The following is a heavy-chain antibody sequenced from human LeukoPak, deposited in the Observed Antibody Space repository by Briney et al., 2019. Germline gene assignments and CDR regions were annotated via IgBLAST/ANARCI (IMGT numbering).Heavy chain of an antibody. CDR3: ARGRDAYYDSSGPIQH. J-gene: IGHJ1*01. V-gene: IGHV4-59*01. CDR2: IYYSGST. Sequence: TSETLSLTCTVSGGSISSYYWSWIRQSPGKGLEWIGYIYYSGSTNYNPSLKSRVTISVDTPKNQFSLKLNSVTAADTAVYYCARGRDAYYDSSGPIQHWGQGTLVTVSS. CDR1: GGSISSYY. D-gene: IGHD3-22*01.